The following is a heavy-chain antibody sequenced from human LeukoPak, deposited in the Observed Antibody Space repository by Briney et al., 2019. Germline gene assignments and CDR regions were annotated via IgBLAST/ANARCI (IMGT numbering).Heavy chain of an antibody. Sequence: GGSLRLSCAASGFTFNTHWMNWVRQSPRGGLEWVANISPDGSAEYYVDSVKGRFTISRDNAKNLVYPQLSSLRTEDTAVYYCSGRSGFSSIYWGQGTLVTVSS. V-gene: IGHV3-7*01. CDR1: GFTFNTHW. CDR3: SGRSGFSSIY. CDR2: ISPDGSAE. J-gene: IGHJ4*02. D-gene: IGHD6-19*01.